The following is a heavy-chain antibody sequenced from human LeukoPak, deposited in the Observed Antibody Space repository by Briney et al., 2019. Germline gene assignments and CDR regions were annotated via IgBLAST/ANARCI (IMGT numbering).Heavy chain of an antibody. CDR1: GFTFDDYA. D-gene: IGHD4-23*01. Sequence: PGGSLRLSCAASGFTFDDYAMHWVRQRPGKGLEWVSGITWKSDVVGYAPSVKGRFTISRDNAKKSLDLELNNLSVEDMALYYCVRWPEGPWGQGTLVTVSS. CDR2: ITWKSDVV. CDR3: VRWPEGP. J-gene: IGHJ5*02. V-gene: IGHV3-9*03.